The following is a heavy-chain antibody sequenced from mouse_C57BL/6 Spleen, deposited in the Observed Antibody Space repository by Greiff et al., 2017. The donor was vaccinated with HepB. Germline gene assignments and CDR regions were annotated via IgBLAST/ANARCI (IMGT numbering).Heavy chain of an antibody. Sequence: EVQLVESGGGLVKPGGSLKLSCAASGFTFSSYAMSWVRQTPEKRLEWVATISDGGSYTYYPDNVKGRFTISRDNAKNNLYLQMSHLKSEDTAMYYCATSYYGSSYWYFDVWGTGTTVTVSS. J-gene: IGHJ1*03. CDR1: GFTFSSYA. D-gene: IGHD1-1*01. CDR3: ATSYYGSSYWYFDV. V-gene: IGHV5-4*01. CDR2: ISDGGSYT.